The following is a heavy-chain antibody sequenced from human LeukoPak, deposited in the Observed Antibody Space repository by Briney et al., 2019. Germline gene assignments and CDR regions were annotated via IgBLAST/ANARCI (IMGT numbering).Heavy chain of an antibody. V-gene: IGHV3-49*04. CDR1: GFTFGDYA. J-gene: IGHJ4*02. Sequence: PGGSLRLSCTASGFTFGDYAMSWVRQAPGKGLEWEGFLRSKADGGTAEYAASVEGRFTISRDDSKSIAYLQMNSLKTEDTAVYYCTKSGTAIVGTTAAYYFDYWGQGTLVTVSS. CDR2: LRSKADGGTA. D-gene: IGHD1-26*01. CDR3: TKSGTAIVGTTAAYYFDY.